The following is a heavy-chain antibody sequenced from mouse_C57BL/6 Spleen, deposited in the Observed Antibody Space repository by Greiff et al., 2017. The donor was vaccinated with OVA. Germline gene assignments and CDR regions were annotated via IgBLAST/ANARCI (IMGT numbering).Heavy chain of an antibody. Sequence: QVQLKQPGAELVRPGSSVKLSCKASGYTFTSYWMHWVKQRPIQGLEWIGNIDPSDSETHYNHKFKDKATLTVDKYSSTAYMQISSLTSEDYAVECCAIDGCSRRVADWGQGTLVTVSA. CDR1: GYTFTSYW. J-gene: IGHJ3*01. V-gene: IGHV1-52*01. CDR3: AIDGCSRRVAD. D-gene: IGHD6-1*01. CDR2: IDPSDSET.